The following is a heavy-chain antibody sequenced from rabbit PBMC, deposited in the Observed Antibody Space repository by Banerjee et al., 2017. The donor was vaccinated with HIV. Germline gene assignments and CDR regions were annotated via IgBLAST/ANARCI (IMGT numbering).Heavy chain of an antibody. V-gene: IGHV1S45*01. Sequence: QEQLVESGGGLVQPGGSLKLSCKVSGFDFGGYYMSWVRQAPGKGLEWIACIYGGNSDNTYYASWAKGRFTISKTSSTTVTLQMTSLTAADTATYFCARDLAGVIGWNFNFWGPGTLVTVS. J-gene: IGHJ4*01. CDR2: IYGGNSDNT. CDR3: ARDLAGVIGWNFNF. CDR1: GFDFGGYY. D-gene: IGHD4-1*01.